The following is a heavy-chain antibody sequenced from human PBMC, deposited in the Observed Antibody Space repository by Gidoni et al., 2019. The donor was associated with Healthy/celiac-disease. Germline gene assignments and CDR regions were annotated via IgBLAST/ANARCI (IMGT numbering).Heavy chain of an antibody. J-gene: IGHJ4*02. V-gene: IGHV3-9*01. Sequence: EVQLVESGGGLVQPGRSLRLSCAASGFTFDDYAMHWVRQAPGKGLEWVSGISWNSGSIGYADSVKGRFTISRDNAKNSLYLQMNSLRAEDTALYYCAKVPGYCSSTSCPFDYWGQGTLVTVSS. CDR3: AKVPGYCSSTSCPFDY. D-gene: IGHD2-2*01. CDR2: ISWNSGSI. CDR1: GFTFDDYA.